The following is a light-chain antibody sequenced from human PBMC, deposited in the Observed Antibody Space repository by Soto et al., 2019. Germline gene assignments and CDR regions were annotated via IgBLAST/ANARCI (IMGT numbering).Light chain of an antibody. V-gene: IGLV2-8*01. Sequence: QLVLTQPPSASGSPGQSVTISCTGTSSDVGGYNCVSWYQQHPGKAPKLMIYEVSKRPSGVPDRFSGSKSGNTASLTVSGLQAEDEADYYCSSYAGSNIPVVFGGGTKVTVL. J-gene: IGLJ2*01. CDR1: SSDVGGYNC. CDR3: SSYAGSNIPVV. CDR2: EVS.